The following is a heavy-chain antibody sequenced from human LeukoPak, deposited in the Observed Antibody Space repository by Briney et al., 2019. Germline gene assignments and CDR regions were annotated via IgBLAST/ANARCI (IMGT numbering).Heavy chain of an antibody. CDR1: GFTFSSYW. CDR2: IKQDGSEK. D-gene: IGHD3-22*01. J-gene: IGHJ3*02. Sequence: GGSLRLSCAASGFTFSSYWMSWVRQAPGKGLEWVANIKQDGSEKYYVDSVKGRFTISRDNAKNSLYLQMNSLRAEDTAVYYCARDLDSSGYYFGDAFDIWGQGTMVTVSS. CDR3: ARDLDSSGYYFGDAFDI. V-gene: IGHV3-7*01.